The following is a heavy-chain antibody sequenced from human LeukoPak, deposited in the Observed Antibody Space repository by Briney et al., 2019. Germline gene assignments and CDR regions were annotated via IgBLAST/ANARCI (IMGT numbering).Heavy chain of an antibody. V-gene: IGHV4-59*01. D-gene: IGHD3-22*01. CDR1: GGSISSYC. J-gene: IGHJ1*01. CDR3: ARGETYYYDSSGYPEYFQH. Sequence: PSETLSLTCTVSGGSISSYCWSWIRQPPGKGLEWIGYIYYSGSTNYNPSLKSRVTISVDTSKNQFSLKLSSVTAADTAVYYCARGETYYYDSSGYPEYFQHWGQGTLVTVSS. CDR2: IYYSGST.